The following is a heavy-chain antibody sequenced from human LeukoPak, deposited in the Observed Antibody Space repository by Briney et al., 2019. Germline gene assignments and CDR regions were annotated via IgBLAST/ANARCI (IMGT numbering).Heavy chain of an antibody. Sequence: PGGSLRLSCAASGFTFSSYAMSWIRQAPGKGLEWVSAISGSGGSTYYADSVKGRFTISRDNSKNTLYLQMNSLRAEDTAVYYCARSSRNDDFWSGYFDYYGMDVWGQGTTVTVSS. CDR1: GFTFSSYA. V-gene: IGHV3-23*01. D-gene: IGHD3-3*01. J-gene: IGHJ6*02. CDR2: ISGSGGST. CDR3: ARSSRNDDFWSGYFDYYGMDV.